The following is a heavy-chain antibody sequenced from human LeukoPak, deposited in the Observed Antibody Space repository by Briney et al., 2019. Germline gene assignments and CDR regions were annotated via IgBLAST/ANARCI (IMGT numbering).Heavy chain of an antibody. CDR2: INSDGSST. CDR3: ARVDSSSWVYYYYYYMDV. V-gene: IGHV3-74*01. D-gene: IGHD6-13*01. Sequence: GGSLRLSCAASGFTFSSYWMHWVRQAPGKGLVWVSRINSDGSSTSYADSVKGRFTISRDNAKNTLYLQMNSLRAEDTAVYYCARVDSSSWVYYYYYYMDVWGKGTTVTVSS. CDR1: GFTFSSYW. J-gene: IGHJ6*03.